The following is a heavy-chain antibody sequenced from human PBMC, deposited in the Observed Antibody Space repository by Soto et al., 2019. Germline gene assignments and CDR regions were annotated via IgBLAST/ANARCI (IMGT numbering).Heavy chain of an antibody. Sequence: GGSLRLSCAASGFTFSSYSMNWVRQAPGKGLEWVPSISSSSSYIYYADSVKGRFTISRDNAKNSLYLQMNSLRAEDTAVYYCAFSGYYYGSGSYSGGMDVWGQGTTVTVSS. CDR3: AFSGYYYGSGSYSGGMDV. CDR2: ISSSSSYI. D-gene: IGHD3-10*01. J-gene: IGHJ6*02. CDR1: GFTFSSYS. V-gene: IGHV3-21*01.